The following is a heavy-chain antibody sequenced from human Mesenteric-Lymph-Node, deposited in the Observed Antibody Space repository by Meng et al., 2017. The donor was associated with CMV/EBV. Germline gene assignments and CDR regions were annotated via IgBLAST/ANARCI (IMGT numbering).Heavy chain of an antibody. Sequence: SETLSLTCAVYGGSFSGYYWSWIRQPPGKGLEWIGEINHSGSTNYNPSLKSRVTISVDTSKNQFSLKLSSVTAADTAVYYCARDSSLYSSSWYFDYWGQGTLVTVSS. CDR3: ARDSSLYSSSWYFDY. CDR2: INHSGST. J-gene: IGHJ4*02. CDR1: GGSFSGYY. D-gene: IGHD6-13*01. V-gene: IGHV4-34*01.